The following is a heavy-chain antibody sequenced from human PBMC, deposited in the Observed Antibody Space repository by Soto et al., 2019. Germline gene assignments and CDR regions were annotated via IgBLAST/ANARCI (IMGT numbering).Heavy chain of an antibody. CDR3: ARGRYCINGGCFPNWFDS. CDR1: GDSISTVDYF. J-gene: IGHJ5*01. CDR2: IYKSATT. Sequence: SETLSLTCSVSGDSISTVDYFWAWIRQPPGQALEYIGYIYKSATTYYNPSFESRVAISLDTSKSQFSLNVTSVTAADTAVYFCARGRYCINGGCFPNWFDSWGQGTLVTVSS. D-gene: IGHD2-8*01. V-gene: IGHV4-30-4*08.